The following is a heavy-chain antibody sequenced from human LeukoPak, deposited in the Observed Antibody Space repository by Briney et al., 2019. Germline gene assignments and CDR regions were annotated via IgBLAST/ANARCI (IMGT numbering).Heavy chain of an antibody. CDR1: GFTFSSYG. Sequence: GGSLRLSCAASGFTFSSYGMHWVRQAPGKGLEWVAVIWYGGSNKYYADSVKGRFTISRDNSKNTLYLQMNSLRAEDTAVYYCAKEIHGWRNAFDIWGQGTMITVSS. J-gene: IGHJ3*02. CDR3: AKEIHGWRNAFDI. CDR2: IWYGGSNK. D-gene: IGHD6-19*01. V-gene: IGHV3-30*02.